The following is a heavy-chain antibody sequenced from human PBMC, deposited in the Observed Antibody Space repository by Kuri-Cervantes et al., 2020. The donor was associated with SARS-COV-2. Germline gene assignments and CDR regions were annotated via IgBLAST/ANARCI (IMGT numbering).Heavy chain of an antibody. CDR2: LDTSGRT. CDR1: GVPVTGGTYS. Sequence: SETLSLTWAVSGVPVTGGTYSWAWIRQPAGKGLEWIGHLDTSGRTNYNPSLKSRVTISVDTSKNQFSLKLSSVTAADTAVYYCARAEGIRGRVDAFDIWGQGTMVTVSS. J-gene: IGHJ3*02. V-gene: IGHV4-61*10. CDR3: ARAEGIRGRVDAFDI. D-gene: IGHD5-18*01.